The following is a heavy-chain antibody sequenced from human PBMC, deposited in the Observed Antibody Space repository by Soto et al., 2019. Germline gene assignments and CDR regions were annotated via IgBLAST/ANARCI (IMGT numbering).Heavy chain of an antibody. D-gene: IGHD3-22*01. CDR2: INPSGGSP. J-gene: IGHJ6*02. Sequence: QVQLVQSGAEVKKPGASVKASCKASGYTFTSYSMHWVRQAPGQGLEWMGIINPSGGSPSYAQKFQGRVTMTRDRSTSTVYMELSSLRSEDTAVYYCAAYYYAGYYYGMDVWGQGTTVTVSS. V-gene: IGHV1-46*01. CDR1: GYTFTSYS. CDR3: AAYYYAGYYYGMDV.